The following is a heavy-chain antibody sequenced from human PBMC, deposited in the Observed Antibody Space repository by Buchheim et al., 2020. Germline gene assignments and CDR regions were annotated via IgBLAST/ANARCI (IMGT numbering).Heavy chain of an antibody. Sequence: QVQLVESGGGVVQPGRSLRLSCAASGFTFSDYGMHWVRQAPGKGLEWVAVISSDGNNKYYADSVKGRLPISRDKSNNTVDLQMNSLRADDTGVYYCANTFYRYVDYWGQGTL. J-gene: IGHJ4*02. D-gene: IGHD5-18*01. CDR2: ISSDGNNK. CDR1: GFTFSDYG. V-gene: IGHV3-30*18. CDR3: ANTFYRYVDY.